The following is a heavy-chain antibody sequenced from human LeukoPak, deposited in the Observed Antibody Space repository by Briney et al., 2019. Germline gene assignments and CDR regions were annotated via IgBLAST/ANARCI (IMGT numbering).Heavy chain of an antibody. CDR2: IYSGGST. J-gene: IGHJ5*02. Sequence: GGSLRLSCAASGFTVSSNYMSWVRQAPGKGLEWVSVIYSGGSTYYADSVKGRFTISRDNSKNTLYLQMNSLRAEDTAVYYCASSSWYLGWFDPWGQGTLVTVSS. CDR1: GFTVSSNY. CDR3: ASSSWYLGWFDP. V-gene: IGHV3-66*01. D-gene: IGHD6-13*01.